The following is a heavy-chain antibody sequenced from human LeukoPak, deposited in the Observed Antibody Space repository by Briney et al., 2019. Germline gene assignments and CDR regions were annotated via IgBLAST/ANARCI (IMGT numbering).Heavy chain of an antibody. CDR1: GGSISSYY. V-gene: IGHV4-59*01. CDR2: IYYSGST. CDR3: ASDLLGNFDY. Sequence: PSETLSLTCTVSGGSISSYYWSWLRQPPGKGLEWIGYIYYSGSTNYNPSLKSRVTISVDTSKNQFSLKLSSVTAADTAVYYCASDLLGNFDYWGQGTLVTVSS. J-gene: IGHJ4*02.